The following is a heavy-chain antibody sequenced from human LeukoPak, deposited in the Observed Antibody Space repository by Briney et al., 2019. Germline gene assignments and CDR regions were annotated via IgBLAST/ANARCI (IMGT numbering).Heavy chain of an antibody. D-gene: IGHD4-17*01. J-gene: IGHJ4*02. CDR2: ISGSGGST. Sequence: GGSLRLSCAASGFTFSSYAMSWVRQAPGKGLEGVSAISGSGGSTYYADSVKGRFTISRDNSKNTLYLQMNSLRAEDTAVYYCAKSSTVTTDYFDYWGQGTLVTVSS. CDR3: AKSSTVTTDYFDY. CDR1: GFTFSSYA. V-gene: IGHV3-23*01.